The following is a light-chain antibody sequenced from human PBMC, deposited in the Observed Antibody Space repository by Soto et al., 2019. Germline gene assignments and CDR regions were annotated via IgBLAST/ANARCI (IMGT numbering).Light chain of an antibody. V-gene: IGKV3D-15*01. CDR1: QSVSSK. CDR2: GAS. Sequence: EKVMSQSPATVSVSPGERATLSCRASQSVSSKLAWYQQKPGQAPRLLIYGASTRATGIPARFSGSGSGTEFTLSISSLQSEDFAVYYCQQYNNWPPITFGQGTRLEIK. J-gene: IGKJ5*01. CDR3: QQYNNWPPIT.